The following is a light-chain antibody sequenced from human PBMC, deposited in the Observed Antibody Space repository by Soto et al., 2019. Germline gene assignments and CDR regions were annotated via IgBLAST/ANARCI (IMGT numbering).Light chain of an antibody. V-gene: IGLV2-11*01. CDR2: DVT. Sequence: QSALTQPRSVSGSPGQSVAISCTGTSSDVGGYNYVSWYQQHPGTAPKLMIYDVTKRPSGVPDRFSGSKSGNTASLTISGLQAEDEADYYCCSYAGSYTFDVFGTGTKVTVL. J-gene: IGLJ1*01. CDR1: SSDVGGYNY. CDR3: CSYAGSYTFDV.